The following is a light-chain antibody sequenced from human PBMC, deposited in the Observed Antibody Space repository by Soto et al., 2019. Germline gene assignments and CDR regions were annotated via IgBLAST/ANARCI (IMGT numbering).Light chain of an antibody. CDR1: QGISNF. V-gene: IGKV1-39*01. J-gene: IGKJ4*01. CDR2: AAS. CDR3: QQSYTTPLT. Sequence: DIQLTQTPYSLPVAVGGRVRMTSRASQGISNFLAWYQQKTGKDHKLLIYAASTLQSGVQSRFSGSGSGTDFTLTIRSLQTEDFATYFCQQSYTTPLTFGGGTKVEIK.